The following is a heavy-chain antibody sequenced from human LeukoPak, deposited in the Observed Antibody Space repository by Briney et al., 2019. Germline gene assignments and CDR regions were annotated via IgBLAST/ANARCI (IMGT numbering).Heavy chain of an antibody. D-gene: IGHD1-14*01. V-gene: IGHV3-74*01. Sequence: PGGSLRLSCAASGVTFSSHWVRWVRPAPGEGLVWVSRITNDGSSTTYADSWKGRFTIPRDNAKHMLYLQVNSLRAEDTAVYYCATLQGGNPAYWGQGTLVTVSS. CDR1: GVTFSSHW. CDR2: ITNDGSST. J-gene: IGHJ4*02. CDR3: ATLQGGNPAY.